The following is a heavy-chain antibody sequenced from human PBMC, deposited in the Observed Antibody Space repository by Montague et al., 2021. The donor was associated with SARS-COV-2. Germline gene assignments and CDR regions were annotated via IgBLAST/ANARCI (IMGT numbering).Heavy chain of an antibody. D-gene: IGHD3-10*01. CDR2: IDCDDDK. Sequence: PALVKPTQTLTLTCTFSGFSLSTSGMFVSWIRQPPGKALEWLARIDCDDDKYYSTSLKTRLIISKDTSKNQVVLTMTNMDPVDTATYYCARIGYGSGMGFDYWGQVTLVTVSS. CDR3: ARIGYGSGMGFDY. CDR1: GFSLSTSGMF. V-gene: IGHV2-70*11. J-gene: IGHJ4*02.